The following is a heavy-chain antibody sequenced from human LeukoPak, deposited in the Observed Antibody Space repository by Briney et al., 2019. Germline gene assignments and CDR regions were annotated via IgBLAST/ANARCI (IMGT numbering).Heavy chain of an antibody. CDR2: ISSSGSTI. Sequence: GGSLRLSCAASGFTFSSYEMNWVRQAPGKGLEWVSYISSSGSTIYYADSVKGRFTISRDNAQNSLYLQMNSLRAEDTAVYYCARDVDPIVVVDSVGAFDIWGQGTMVTVSS. CDR3: ARDVDPIVVVDSVGAFDI. D-gene: IGHD3-22*01. V-gene: IGHV3-48*03. CDR1: GFTFSSYE. J-gene: IGHJ3*02.